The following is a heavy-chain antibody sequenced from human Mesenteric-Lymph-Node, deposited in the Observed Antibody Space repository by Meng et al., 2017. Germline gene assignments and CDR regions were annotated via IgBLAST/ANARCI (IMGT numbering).Heavy chain of an antibody. CDR2: ISSSSSYI. Sequence: GESLKISCAASGFTFSSYAMSWVRQAPGKGLEWVSSISSSSSYIYYADSVKGRFTISRDNAKNSLYLQMNSLRAEDTAVYYCARDWGVITMVRGVIDYWGQGTLVTVSS. J-gene: IGHJ4*02. CDR3: ARDWGVITMVRGVIDY. CDR1: GFTFSSYA. V-gene: IGHV3-21*01. D-gene: IGHD3-10*01.